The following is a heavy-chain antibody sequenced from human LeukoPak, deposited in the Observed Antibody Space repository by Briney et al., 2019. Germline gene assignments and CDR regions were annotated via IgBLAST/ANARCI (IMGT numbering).Heavy chain of an antibody. J-gene: IGHJ4*02. CDR1: GGSFSGYY. D-gene: IGHD3-10*01. CDR3: ASVDYGPGSYPD. V-gene: IGHV4-34*01. CDR2: INHSGST. Sequence: SETLSLTCAVYGGSFSGYYWSWIRQPPGKGLEWIGEINHSGSTNYNPSLKSRVTISVDTSKNQFSLKLSSVTAADTAVYYCASVDYGPGSYPDWGQGTLVTVSS.